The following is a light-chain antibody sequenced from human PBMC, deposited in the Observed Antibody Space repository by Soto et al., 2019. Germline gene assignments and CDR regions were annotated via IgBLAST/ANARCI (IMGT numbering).Light chain of an antibody. CDR2: EVT. CDR1: SSDVGTYNL. CDR3: CSYAGNDIWE. V-gene: IGLV2-23*02. J-gene: IGLJ3*02. Sequence: QSALTQPASVSGSPGQSITISCTGASSDVGTYNLVSWYQQHPGKAPKLVVFEVTKRPSGVSDRFSGSKSGNTASLTISGLQAEDESDYYCCSYAGNDIWEFGGGTKLTVL.